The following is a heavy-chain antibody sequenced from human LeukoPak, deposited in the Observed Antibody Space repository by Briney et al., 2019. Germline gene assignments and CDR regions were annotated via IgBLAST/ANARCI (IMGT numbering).Heavy chain of an antibody. CDR2: IYHSGST. CDR3: ARDSSSWGGFDY. Sequence: PSETLSLTCAVSGYSISSGYYWGWIRQPPGKGLEWIGSIYHSGSTYYNPSLKSRVALSVDTSKNQFSLKLTSVTAADTAVYYCARDSSSWGGFDYWGQGTLVTVSS. J-gene: IGHJ4*02. D-gene: IGHD6-13*01. V-gene: IGHV4-38-2*02. CDR1: GYSISSGYY.